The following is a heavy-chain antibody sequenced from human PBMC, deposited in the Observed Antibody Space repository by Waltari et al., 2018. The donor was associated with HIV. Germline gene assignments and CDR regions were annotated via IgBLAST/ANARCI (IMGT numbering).Heavy chain of an antibody. Sequence: QLQLQESGPGLVKPSETLSLTCTVSGGSISSSSYYWGWIRQPPGKGLEWIGSIYYSGSTYYNPSLKSRVTISVDTSKNQFSLKLSSVTAADTAVYYCARSVSIPYNWFDPWGQGTLVTVSS. J-gene: IGHJ5*02. CDR2: IYYSGST. CDR1: GGSISSSSYY. V-gene: IGHV4-39*07. CDR3: ARSVSIPYNWFDP.